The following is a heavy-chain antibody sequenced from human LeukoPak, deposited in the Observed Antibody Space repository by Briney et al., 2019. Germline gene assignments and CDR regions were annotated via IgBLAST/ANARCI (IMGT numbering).Heavy chain of an antibody. V-gene: IGHV3-66*01. CDR3: ASDSYSPEYFQH. CDR1: GFTFSTFW. CDR2: IYSGGST. D-gene: IGHD2-15*01. Sequence: GGSLRLSCAASGFTFSTFWMSWVRQAPGKGLEWVSVIYSGGSTFYADSVKGRFTISRDNSENTLYLQMNSLRAEDTAVYYCASDSYSPEYFQHWGQGTLVTVSS. J-gene: IGHJ1*01.